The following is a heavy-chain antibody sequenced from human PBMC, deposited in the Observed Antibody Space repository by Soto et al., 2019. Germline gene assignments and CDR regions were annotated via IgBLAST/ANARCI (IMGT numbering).Heavy chain of an antibody. V-gene: IGHV3-30*03. CDR1: GFTFSSYG. CDR2: ISYDGSNK. D-gene: IGHD3-22*01. CDR3: ARRKGNYYDSSGYYGSGMDV. Sequence: HPGGSLRLSCAASGFTFSSYGMHWVRQAPGKGLEWVAVISYDGSNKYYADSVKGRFTISRDNSKNTLYLQMNSLRAEDTAVYYCARRKGNYYDSSGYYGSGMDVWGQGTTVTVSS. J-gene: IGHJ6*02.